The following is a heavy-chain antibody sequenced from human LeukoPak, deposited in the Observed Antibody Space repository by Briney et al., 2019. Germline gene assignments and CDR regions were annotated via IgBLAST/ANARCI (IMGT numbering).Heavy chain of an antibody. CDR1: GGSISSYY. CDR2: IYYSGST. D-gene: IGHD3-10*01. Sequence: SEALSLTCTVSGGSISSYYWSWIRQPPGKGLEWIGYIYYSGSTNYNPSLKSRVTISVDTSKNQFSLKLSSVTAADTAVYYCARELYYYGSGSYSTYNWFDPWGQGTLVTVSS. CDR3: ARELYYYGSGSYSTYNWFDP. V-gene: IGHV4-59*01. J-gene: IGHJ5*02.